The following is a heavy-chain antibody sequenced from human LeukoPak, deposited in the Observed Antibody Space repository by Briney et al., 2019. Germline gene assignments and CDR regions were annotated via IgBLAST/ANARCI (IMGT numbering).Heavy chain of an antibody. Sequence: PGGSLRLSCAASGFTFSSYVMNWVRQAPGKGLEWVSSISASAGNTYYADSVKGRFTISRDNSKNTLYLQMNSLRAEDTAIYYCAKQWDYGEYVWFGSWGQGPVVIVSS. CDR2: ISASAGNT. V-gene: IGHV3-23*01. D-gene: IGHD4-17*01. J-gene: IGHJ5*01. CDR1: GFTFSSYV. CDR3: AKQWDYGEYVWFGS.